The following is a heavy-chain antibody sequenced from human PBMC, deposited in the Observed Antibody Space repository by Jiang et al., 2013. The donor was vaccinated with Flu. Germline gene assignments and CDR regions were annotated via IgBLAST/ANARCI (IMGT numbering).Heavy chain of an antibody. CDR1: G. CDR3: ARDGTSYSSSSWLIEVGGEQRFDS. D-gene: IGHD6-6*01. CDR2: ISNLRMVT. Sequence: GISWLRQAPGQGLSGWDRISNLRMVTQSYAQKLQGRVTMTTETSTRTAYLELRRLRSDDTAVYYCARDGTSYSSSSWLIEVGGEQRFDSWGQGTPGHRLV. V-gene: IGHV1-18*04. J-gene: IGHJ4*02.